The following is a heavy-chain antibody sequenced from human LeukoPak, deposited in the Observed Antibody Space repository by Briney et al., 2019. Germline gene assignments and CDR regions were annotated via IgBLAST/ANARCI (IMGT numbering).Heavy chain of an antibody. D-gene: IGHD2-15*01. V-gene: IGHV4-30-4*01. J-gene: IGHJ3*02. Sequence: PSQTLSLTCTVSGGSVSSGYYYWSWIRQPPGKGLDWIGYIYYSGSTYYNPSPKSRVSISVDTSKNQFSLKLSSVTAADTAVYYCARVAPPTYCSGGSCYSAAFDIWGQGTMVTVSS. CDR1: GGSVSSGYYY. CDR3: ARVAPPTYCSGGSCYSAAFDI. CDR2: IYYSGST.